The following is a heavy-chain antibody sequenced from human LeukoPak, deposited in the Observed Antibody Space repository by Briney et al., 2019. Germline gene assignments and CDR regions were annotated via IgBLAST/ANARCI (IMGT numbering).Heavy chain of an antibody. CDR3: ARVRLAGFDP. J-gene: IGHJ5*02. Sequence: PSETLSLTCAVYGGSFSGYYWSWIRQPPGKGLEWIGEINHSGSTNYNPSLKSRVTISVDTSENQFSLKLSSVTAADTAVYYCARVRLAGFDPWGQGTLVTVSS. V-gene: IGHV4-34*01. D-gene: IGHD6-19*01. CDR1: GGSFSGYY. CDR2: INHSGST.